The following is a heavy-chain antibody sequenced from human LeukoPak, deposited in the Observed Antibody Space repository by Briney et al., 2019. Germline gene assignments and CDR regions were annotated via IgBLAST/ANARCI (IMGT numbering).Heavy chain of an antibody. CDR2: IFPSGGEI. V-gene: IGHV3-23*01. Sequence: PGGSLRHPCAASGFTFSTFAMIWVRQPPGKGLEWVSSIFPSGGEIHYADSVRGRFTISRDNSKSTLSLQMNSLRAEDTAIYYCATYRQVLLPFESWGQGTLVTVSS. CDR1: GFTFSTFA. D-gene: IGHD2-8*02. J-gene: IGHJ4*02. CDR3: ATYRQVLLPFES.